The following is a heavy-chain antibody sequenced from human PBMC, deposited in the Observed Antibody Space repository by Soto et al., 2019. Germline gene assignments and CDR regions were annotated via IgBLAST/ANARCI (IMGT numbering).Heavy chain of an antibody. J-gene: IGHJ3*02. Sequence: GGSLRLSCAASGFTFSSYAMSWVRQAPRKGLEWVSAISGSGGSTYYADSVKGRFTISRDNSKNTLYLQMNSLRAEDTAVYYCAKGVVISLVISAFDIWGQGTMVTVSS. D-gene: IGHD2-21*01. CDR2: ISGSGGST. CDR1: GFTFSSYA. V-gene: IGHV3-23*01. CDR3: AKGVVISLVISAFDI.